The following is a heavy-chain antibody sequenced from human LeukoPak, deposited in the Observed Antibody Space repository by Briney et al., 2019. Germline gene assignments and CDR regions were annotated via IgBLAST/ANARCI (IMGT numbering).Heavy chain of an antibody. V-gene: IGHV5-51*01. CDR2: IYPGDSDT. D-gene: IGHD3-22*01. CDR3: ASHSPSSGFALDI. J-gene: IGHJ3*02. Sequence: GESLKISCKGSGYTFSSYWIGWVRQMPGKGLEWMGIIYPGDSDTRYSPSFQGQVTISADKSISTAYLQWSSLKASDTAMYYCASHSPSSGFALDILGQGTMVTVSS. CDR1: GYTFSSYW.